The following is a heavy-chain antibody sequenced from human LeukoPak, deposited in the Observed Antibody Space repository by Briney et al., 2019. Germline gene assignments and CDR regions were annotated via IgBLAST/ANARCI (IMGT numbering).Heavy chain of an antibody. Sequence: GGSLRLSCAASGFSVSSNYMSWVRQAPGKGLEWVSYISSSSSYTNYADSVTGRFTISRDNAKNSLYLQMNSLRAEDTAVYYCARDRTVAPHYYYYYCMDVWGQATADTVSS. V-gene: IGHV3-11*05. J-gene: IGHJ6*02. CDR3: ARDRTVAPHYYYYYCMDV. CDR1: GFSVSSNY. CDR2: ISSSSSYT. D-gene: IGHD6-19*01.